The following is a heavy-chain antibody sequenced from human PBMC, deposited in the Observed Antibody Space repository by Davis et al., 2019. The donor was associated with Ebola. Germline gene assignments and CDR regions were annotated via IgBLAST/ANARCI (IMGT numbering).Heavy chain of an antibody. Sequence: SETLSLTCIVSGAFVSSGGYSWIWIRQPPGKGLEWIGHYYYTGITYYSPSLRSRVTISVDTSMNLFSLKVTSVTAADTAVYYCARGDSYYDPTGYYAGPEAPDHWGQGTLVSVSS. CDR2: YYYTGIT. CDR1: GAFVSSGGYS. V-gene: IGHV4-30-4*07. J-gene: IGHJ4*02. D-gene: IGHD3-22*01. CDR3: ARGDSYYDPTGYYAGPEAPDH.